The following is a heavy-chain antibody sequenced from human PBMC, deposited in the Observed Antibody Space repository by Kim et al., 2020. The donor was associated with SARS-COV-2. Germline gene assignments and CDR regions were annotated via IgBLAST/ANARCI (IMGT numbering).Heavy chain of an antibody. CDR3: ARGAITMVRGVIIIQGAGYGMDV. D-gene: IGHD3-10*01. CDR1: GGSISSYY. Sequence: SETLSLTCTVSGGSISSYYWSWIRQPPGKGLEWIGYIYYSGSTNYNPSLKSRVTISVDTSKNQFSLKLSSVTAADTAVYYCARGAITMVRGVIIIQGAGYGMDVWGQGTTVTVSS. CDR2: IYYSGST. V-gene: IGHV4-59*01. J-gene: IGHJ6*02.